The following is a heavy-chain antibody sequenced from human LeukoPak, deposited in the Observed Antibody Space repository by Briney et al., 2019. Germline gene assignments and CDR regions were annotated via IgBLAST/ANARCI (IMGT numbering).Heavy chain of an antibody. Sequence: GGSLRLSCVASGFRFDDYGMSWVRQAPGKGLEWVSGINWNGGSTGYADSVKGRFTISRDNAKNSLYLRMNSLRAEDTTLYYCARGGSTGWYSFDYWGQGTLVTVSS. CDR3: ARGGSTGWYSFDY. J-gene: IGHJ4*02. D-gene: IGHD6-19*01. CDR2: INWNGGST. CDR1: GFRFDDYG. V-gene: IGHV3-20*04.